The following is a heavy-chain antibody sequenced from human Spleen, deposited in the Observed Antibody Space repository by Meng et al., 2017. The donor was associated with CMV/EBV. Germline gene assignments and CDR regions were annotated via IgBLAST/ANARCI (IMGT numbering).Heavy chain of an antibody. CDR3: AREDTVTTENYYYGMDV. Sequence: ASVKVSCKASGYTFTSYGISWVRQAPGQGLEWMGWISAYNGNTNYAQKLQGRVTMTTDTSTSTAYMELRSLRSDDTAVYYCAREDTVTTENYYYGMDVWGQGTTVTVSS. CDR2: ISAYNGNT. D-gene: IGHD4-11*01. CDR1: GYTFTSYG. V-gene: IGHV1-18*01. J-gene: IGHJ6*02.